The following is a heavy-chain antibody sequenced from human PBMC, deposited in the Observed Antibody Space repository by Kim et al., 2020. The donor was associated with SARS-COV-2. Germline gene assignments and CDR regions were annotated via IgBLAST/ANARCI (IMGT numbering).Heavy chain of an antibody. J-gene: IGHJ5*02. CDR3: ARGYRVVDP. V-gene: IGHV3-11*01. Sequence: TRYYADSVKGRFTISRDNTNSSLYLQMNSLRAEDTAVYYCARGYRVVDPRGQGTLVTVSS. D-gene: IGHD2-15*01. CDR2: TR.